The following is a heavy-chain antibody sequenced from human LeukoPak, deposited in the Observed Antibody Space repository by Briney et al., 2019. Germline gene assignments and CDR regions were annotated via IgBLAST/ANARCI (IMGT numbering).Heavy chain of an antibody. CDR2: IWYDGSNR. J-gene: IGHJ4*02. CDR1: GITFSSYG. V-gene: IGHV3-33*01. CDR3: ARDGAIAAAGTYYFDY. D-gene: IGHD6-13*01. Sequence: GRSLRLSCAAPGITFSSYGMHWVRQAPGKGLEWVAVIWYDGSNRYYADSVEGRFTISRDNSKNTLYLQMNSLRAEDTAVYYCARDGAIAAAGTYYFDYWGQGTLVTVSS.